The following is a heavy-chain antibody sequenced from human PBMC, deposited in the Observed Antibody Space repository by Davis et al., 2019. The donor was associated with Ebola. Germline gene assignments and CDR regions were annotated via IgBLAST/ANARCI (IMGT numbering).Heavy chain of an antibody. CDR2: IRQDGSEK. V-gene: IGHV3-7*03. D-gene: IGHD3-16*01. Sequence: ESLKISCAASGFSFSSHWMSWVRQAPGKGLEWVANIRQDGSEKHYVDSVKGRFTISRDNAKNSLYLQMNSLRAEDTAVYYCAREAVWRFDPWGQGTLVTVSS. CDR3: AREAVWRFDP. J-gene: IGHJ5*02. CDR1: GFSFSSHW.